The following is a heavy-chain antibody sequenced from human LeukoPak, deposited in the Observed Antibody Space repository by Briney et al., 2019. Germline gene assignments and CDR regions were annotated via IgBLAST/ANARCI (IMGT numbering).Heavy chain of an antibody. CDR1: GGSISSGGYY. V-gene: IGHV4-31*03. CDR2: IYYSGST. Sequence: SETLSLTCTVSGGSISSGGYYWSWIRQHPGKGLEWIGYIYYSGSTYYNPSLKSRVTISVDTSKNQFSLKLSSVTAADTAVYYCARGPVQAMVLVHYFDYWGQGTLVTVSS. D-gene: IGHD5-18*01. CDR3: ARGPVQAMVLVHYFDY. J-gene: IGHJ4*02.